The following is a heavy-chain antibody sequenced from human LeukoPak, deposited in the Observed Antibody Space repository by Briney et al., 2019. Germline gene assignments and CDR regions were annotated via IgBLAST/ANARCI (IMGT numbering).Heavy chain of an antibody. CDR3: ARSGGSGWYFGINSHYYYMDV. J-gene: IGHJ6*03. Sequence: GSVKVSCKASGYTFTGYYMHWVRQAPGQGLEWMGWMNPNSGNTGYAQKFQGRITITRNTSISTAYMELSSLRSEDTALYYCARSGGSGWYFGINSHYYYMDVWGKGTTVTVSS. D-gene: IGHD6-19*01. V-gene: IGHV1-8*03. CDR1: GYTFTGYY. CDR2: MNPNSGNT.